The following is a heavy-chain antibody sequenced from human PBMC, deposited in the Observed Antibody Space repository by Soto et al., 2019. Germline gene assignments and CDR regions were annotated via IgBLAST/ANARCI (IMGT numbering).Heavy chain of an antibody. D-gene: IGHD2-21*01. CDR1: GGTFSSYA. CDR2: IIPIFGTA. Sequence: QVQLVQSGAEVKKPGSSVKVSCKASGGTFSSYAISWVRQAPGQGLEWMGGIIPIFGTANYAQKFQGRVTITADESTSTAYMELSSLRSEDTAVYYCAGDPQAGIVGYGGFYFHYWGQGTLVTVSS. V-gene: IGHV1-69*01. CDR3: AGDPQAGIVGYGGFYFHY. J-gene: IGHJ4*02.